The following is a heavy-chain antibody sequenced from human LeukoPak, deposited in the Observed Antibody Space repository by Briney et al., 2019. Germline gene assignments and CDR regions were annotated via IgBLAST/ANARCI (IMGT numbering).Heavy chain of an antibody. CDR1: GFTFSRYW. Sequence: GGSLRLSCAASGFTFSRYWMSWVRQAPGKGLEWVANIKQDGSEKYYVDSVKGRFTISRDNAKNSLYLQMNSLRAEDTAVYYCARETGDAFDYWGQGTLVTASS. D-gene: IGHD7-27*01. CDR2: IKQDGSEK. V-gene: IGHV3-7*01. J-gene: IGHJ4*02. CDR3: ARETGDAFDY.